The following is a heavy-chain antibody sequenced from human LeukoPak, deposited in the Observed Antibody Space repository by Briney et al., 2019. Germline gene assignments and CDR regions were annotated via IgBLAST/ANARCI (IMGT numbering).Heavy chain of an antibody. CDR1: GFTFSSYA. CDR2: ISGSGGST. D-gene: IGHD1-14*01. CDR3: ATEPRNYYYYYMDV. V-gene: IGHV3-23*01. J-gene: IGHJ6*03. Sequence: GESLKISCAASGFTFSSYAMSWVRQAPGKGLEWVSAISGSGGSTYYADSVKGRFTISRDNSKNTLYLQMNSLRAEDTAVYYCATEPRNYYYYYMDVWGKGTTVTVSS.